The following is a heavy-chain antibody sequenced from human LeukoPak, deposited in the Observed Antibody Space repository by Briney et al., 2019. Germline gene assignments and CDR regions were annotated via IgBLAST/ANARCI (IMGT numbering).Heavy chain of an antibody. CDR3: ARVRAYDTRDFDY. CDR2: ISSSSSYI. Sequence: PGGSLRLSCAASGFTFSSYSVNWVRQAPGKGLEWVSSISSSSSYIYYADSVKGRFTISRDNAKNSLYLQMSSLRAEDTAVYYCARVRAYDTRDFDYWGQGTLVTVSS. V-gene: IGHV3-21*01. CDR1: GFTFSSYS. D-gene: IGHD3-22*01. J-gene: IGHJ4*02.